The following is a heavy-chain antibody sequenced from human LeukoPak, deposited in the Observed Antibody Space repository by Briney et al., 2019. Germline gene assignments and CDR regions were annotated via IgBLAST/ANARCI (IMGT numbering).Heavy chain of an antibody. CDR1: GGTFSSYA. Sequence: GASVKVSCKASGGTFSSYAISWVRQAPGQGLEWMVGIIPLFGTANYAQKFQGRVTITADESTSTAYMELSSLRSEDTAVYYCARVKARDCSSTSCYQYYYYYMDVWGTGTTVTVSS. CDR2: IIPLFGTA. V-gene: IGHV1-69*01. D-gene: IGHD2-2*01. J-gene: IGHJ6*03. CDR3: ARVKARDCSSTSCYQYYYYYMDV.